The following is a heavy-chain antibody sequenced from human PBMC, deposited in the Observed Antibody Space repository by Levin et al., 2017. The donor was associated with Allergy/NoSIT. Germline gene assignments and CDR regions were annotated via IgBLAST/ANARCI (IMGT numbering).Heavy chain of an antibody. CDR2: IHYTGYT. Sequence: PSETLSLTCTVSGGSISSYYWSWIRQSPGKRPEWIGYIHYTGYTNYSPSLKSRVTISLDTSKNQFPLKLTSVTAADTAVYSCARSGHVTVIPDAIFAFDPWGQGILVTVSS. CDR3: ARSGHVTVIPDAIFAFDP. V-gene: IGHV4-59*08. D-gene: IGHD2-2*01. CDR1: GGSISSYY. J-gene: IGHJ5*02.